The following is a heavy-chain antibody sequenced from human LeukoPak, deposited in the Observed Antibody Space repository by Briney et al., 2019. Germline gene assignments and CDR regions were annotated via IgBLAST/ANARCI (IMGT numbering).Heavy chain of an antibody. J-gene: IGHJ4*02. D-gene: IGHD3-16*01. CDR1: GGSISSGGYY. V-gene: IGHV4-31*03. Sequence: SETLSLTCTVSGGSISSGGYYWSWIRQHPGQGLEWIGYIYYSGSTYYNPSLKSRVTISVDTSKNQFSLKLSSVTAADTAVYYCARDRMRGAYFDYWGQGTLVTVSS. CDR2: IYYSGST. CDR3: ARDRMRGAYFDY.